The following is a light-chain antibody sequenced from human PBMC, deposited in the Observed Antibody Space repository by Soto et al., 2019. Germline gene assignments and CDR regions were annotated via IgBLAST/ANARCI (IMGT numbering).Light chain of an antibody. V-gene: IGKV1-8*01. Sequence: AIRMTQSPSSFSASTGDRVTITCRACQGISSYLAWYQQKPGKAPKLLIYAASTLQSGVPSRFSGSGSGTDFTLTISCLQSEDFATYYCQQYYSYPMYTFGQGTKLEIK. CDR2: AAS. CDR1: QGISSY. J-gene: IGKJ2*01. CDR3: QQYYSYPMYT.